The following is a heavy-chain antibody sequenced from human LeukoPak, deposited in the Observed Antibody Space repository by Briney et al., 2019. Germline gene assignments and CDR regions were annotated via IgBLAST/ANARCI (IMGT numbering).Heavy chain of an antibody. J-gene: IGHJ4*02. Sequence: GGSLRLSCAASGFIFSNYGMNWVRQAPGKGLEWVAAISASGSATSYADSVRGRFTISRDNSKNTLYLQMNSLRAEDTALYYCAKDGRDWGSYFDYWGQGILVTVSS. CDR3: AKDGRDWGSYFDY. CDR1: GFIFSNYG. D-gene: IGHD2-21*02. CDR2: ISASGSAT. V-gene: IGHV3-23*01.